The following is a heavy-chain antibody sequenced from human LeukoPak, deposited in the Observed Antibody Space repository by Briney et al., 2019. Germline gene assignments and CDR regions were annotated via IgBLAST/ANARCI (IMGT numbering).Heavy chain of an antibody. V-gene: IGHV1-24*01. CDR2: FDPEDGET. CDR1: GYTLTELS. J-gene: IGHJ6*02. D-gene: IGHD5-12*01. CDR3: ATEIVATDSRYYGMDV. Sequence: ASVKVSCKVSGYTLTELSMHWVRQAPGKGLEWMGGFDPEDGETIYAQKFQGRVTMTEDTSTDTAYMELSSLRSEDTAAYYCATEIVATDSRYYGMDVWGQGTTVTVSS.